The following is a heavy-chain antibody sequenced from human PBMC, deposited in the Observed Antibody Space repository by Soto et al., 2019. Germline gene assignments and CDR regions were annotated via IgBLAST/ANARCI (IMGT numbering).Heavy chain of an antibody. Sequence: QVQMQESGPGLVKPSGTLSLTCAVSGDSMTRSVWWTWVRPPPGKGLEWIGEVFHTGNTNYNPSLKSRVTMSVDKSTNEFSLKVTSVTAADTAIYYCARKAWVRFDYWGQGALVTVSS. V-gene: IGHV4-4*02. CDR2: VFHTGNT. D-gene: IGHD7-27*01. CDR1: GDSMTRSVW. CDR3: ARKAWVRFDY. J-gene: IGHJ4*02.